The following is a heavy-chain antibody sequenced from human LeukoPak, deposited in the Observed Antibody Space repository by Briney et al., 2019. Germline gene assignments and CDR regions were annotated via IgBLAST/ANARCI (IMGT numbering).Heavy chain of an antibody. CDR3: ARVPGSSWSGDWYFDL. J-gene: IGHJ2*01. CDR2: IYYSGST. CDR1: GGSISSYY. Sequence: PSETLSLTCTVSGGSISSYYWSWIRQPPGKGLKWIGYIYYSGSTNYNPSLKSRVTISVDTSKNQFSLKLSSVTAADTAVYYCARVPGSSWSGDWYFDLWGRGTLVTVSS. V-gene: IGHV4-59*01. D-gene: IGHD6-13*01.